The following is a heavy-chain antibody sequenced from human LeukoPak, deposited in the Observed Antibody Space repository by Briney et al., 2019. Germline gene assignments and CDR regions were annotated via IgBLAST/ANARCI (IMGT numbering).Heavy chain of an antibody. CDR1: GFTFSSYS. D-gene: IGHD2-21*02. V-gene: IGHV3-48*02. Sequence: GGSLRLSCAASGFTFSSYSMNWVRQAPGKGLEWISHISSSSRTIYYTDSVKGRFTISRDNAKNSLHLQMNSLRDDDTAVYYCARDGEYCGGDCFIFDYWGQGTLVTVSS. J-gene: IGHJ4*02. CDR3: ARDGEYCGGDCFIFDY. CDR2: ISSSSRTI.